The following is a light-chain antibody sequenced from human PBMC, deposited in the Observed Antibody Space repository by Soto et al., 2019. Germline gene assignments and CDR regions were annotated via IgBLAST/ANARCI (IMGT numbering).Light chain of an antibody. CDR1: SSDVRGYNY. V-gene: IGLV2-14*01. CDR3: SSYTRSSTLYVV. J-gene: IGLJ2*01. CDR2: DVS. Sequence: QSALTQPASVSGSPGQSITISCTGTSSDVRGYNYVSWYQQHPGKAPKLMIYDVSNRPSGVSNRFSGSKSGNTASLTISGLQAEDEADYYCSSYTRSSTLYVVFGGGTKLTVL.